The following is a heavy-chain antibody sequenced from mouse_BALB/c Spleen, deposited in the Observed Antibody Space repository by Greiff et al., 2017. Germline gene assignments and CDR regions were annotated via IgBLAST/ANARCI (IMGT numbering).Heavy chain of an antibody. CDR3: ARRAYYYGYFDY. V-gene: IGHV1-9*01. D-gene: IGHD1-1*01. CDR2: ILPGSGST. Sequence: VQLQQSGAELMKPGASVKISCKATGYTFSSYWIEWVKQRPGHGLEWIGEILPGSGSTNYNEKFKGKATFTADTSSNTAYMQLSSLTSEDSAVYYCARRAYYYGYFDYWGQGTTLTVSS. CDR1: GYTFSSYW. J-gene: IGHJ2*01.